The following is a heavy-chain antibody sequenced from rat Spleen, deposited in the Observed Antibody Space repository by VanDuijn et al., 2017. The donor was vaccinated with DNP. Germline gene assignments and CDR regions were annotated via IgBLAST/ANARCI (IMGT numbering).Heavy chain of an antibody. J-gene: IGHJ3*01. CDR2: ISSGGST. V-gene: IGHV2S8*01. Sequence: QVQLKESGPGLVQPSQTLSLTCAVSGFSVTSYGVSWVRQFPGKGLEWIAAISSGGSTYYNSVLKSRLSTSRDTSKSQVFLKMNSLQTEDTAMYFCALAGRGTLDAWGQGTLVIVSS. CDR3: ALAGRGTLDA. CDR1: GFSVTSYG. D-gene: IGHD1-4*01.